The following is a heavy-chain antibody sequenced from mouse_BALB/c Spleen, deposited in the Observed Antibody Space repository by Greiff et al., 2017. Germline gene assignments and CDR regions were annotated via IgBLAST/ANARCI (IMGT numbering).Heavy chain of an antibody. Sequence: DVMLVESGGGLVKPGGSLKLSCAASGFTFSSYAMSWVRQTPEKRLEWVASISSGGSTYYPDSVKGRFTISRDNARNILYLQMSSLRSEDTAMYYCARGFYDGYYWGQGTLVTVSA. D-gene: IGHD2-3*01. CDR1: GFTFSSYA. CDR2: ISSGGST. CDR3: ARGFYDGYY. J-gene: IGHJ3*01. V-gene: IGHV5-6-5*01.